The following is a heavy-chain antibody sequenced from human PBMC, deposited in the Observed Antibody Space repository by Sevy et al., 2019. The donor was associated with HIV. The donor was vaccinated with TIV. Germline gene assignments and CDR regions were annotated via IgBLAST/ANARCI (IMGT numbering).Heavy chain of an antibody. D-gene: IGHD6-13*01. Sequence: GGSLRLSCTASGFTFVDYAMSWVRQAPGKGLEWVAFIWYDGSDRYYADSVKGRFTISRDNSKNILYLQMSSLRLEDTALYYCAKNTAAVGVGGFDYWGQGTLVTVSS. CDR3: AKNTAAVGVGGFDY. CDR2: IWYDGSDR. V-gene: IGHV3-30*02. CDR1: GFTFVDYA. J-gene: IGHJ4*02.